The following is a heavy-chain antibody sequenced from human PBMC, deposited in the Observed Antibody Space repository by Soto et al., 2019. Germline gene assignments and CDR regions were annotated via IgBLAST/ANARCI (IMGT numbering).Heavy chain of an antibody. CDR2: TSDDGTNE. CDR3: AKDIGSGSHFIPRNPDFYNGMDV. J-gene: IGHJ6*02. V-gene: IGHV3-30*18. CDR1: GFTLSDHA. Sequence: QVQLVESGGGVVQPGRSLRLSCVTSGFTLSDHAMHWVRQPPGKAPEWVALTSDDGTNEFYADSVNGRRTISSDNYQSTVYLQMSSLRSEDTALYYCAKDIGSGSHFIPRNPDFYNGMDVWGQGTRVTVSS. D-gene: IGHD3-10*01.